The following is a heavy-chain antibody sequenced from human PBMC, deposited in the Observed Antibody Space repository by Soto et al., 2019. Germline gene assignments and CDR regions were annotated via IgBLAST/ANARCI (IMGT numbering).Heavy chain of an antibody. CDR3: ARHVPAAGYYYGMDV. J-gene: IGHJ6*02. D-gene: IGHD2-2*01. Sequence: QVQLVQSGAEVKKPGSSVKVSCKASGGTFSSYAISWVRQAPGQGLEWMGGIIPIFGTANYAKKIQGRVTITADESTSTAYMGLSSLRSEDTAVYYCARHVPAAGYYYGMDVWGQGTTVTVSS. CDR1: GGTFSSYA. CDR2: IIPIFGTA. V-gene: IGHV1-69*12.